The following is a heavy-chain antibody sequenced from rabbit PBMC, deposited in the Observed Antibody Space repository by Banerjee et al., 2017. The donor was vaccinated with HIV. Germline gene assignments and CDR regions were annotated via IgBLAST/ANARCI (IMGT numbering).Heavy chain of an antibody. J-gene: IGHJ3*01. CDR2: IYTISGIT. D-gene: IGHD2-1*01. CDR3: ARSLRAYGDPISSTRLDL. CDR1: GFSFSNKYV. Sequence: QEQLEESGGDLVKPEGSLTLTCTASGFSFSNKYVMCWVRQAPGKGLEWIACIYTISGITYYASWAKGRFTISKTSSTTVTLQMTSLTAADTATYFCARSLRAYGDPISSTRLDLWGPGTLVTVS. V-gene: IGHV1S45*01.